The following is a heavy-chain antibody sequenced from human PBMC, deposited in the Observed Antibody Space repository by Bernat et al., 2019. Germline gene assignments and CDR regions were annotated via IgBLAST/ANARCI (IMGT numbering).Heavy chain of an antibody. CDR1: GGSFSGYY. V-gene: IGHV4-34*01. J-gene: IGHJ6*02. Sequence: QVQLQQWGAGLLKPSETLSLTCAVYGGSFSGYYCSWILQPPGKGLVWIGEINPSGSTNYNPSLKSRVTISVVTCKIQLSLMLSCVAAAETAVYYCARGLRPLGYCSSTRCYGLGDVWGQGTMVTVS. CDR2: INPSGST. D-gene: IGHD2-2*01. CDR3: ARGLRPLGYCSSTRCYGLGDV.